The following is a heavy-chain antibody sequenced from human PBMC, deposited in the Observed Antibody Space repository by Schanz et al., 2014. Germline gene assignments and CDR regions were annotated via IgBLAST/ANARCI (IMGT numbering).Heavy chain of an antibody. V-gene: IGHV3-23*01. J-gene: IGHJ4*02. CDR1: GFTFENYA. CDR3: VRDSFFAFDY. Sequence: EVQLMESGGGLVKPGGSLRLSCAASGFTFENYALTWVRQVPGKGLEWVSAISGSGGSTYYADSVKGRFTISRDNSKNTLYLQMNSLRAEDTAVDYCVRDSFFAFDYWGQGTLVTVSS. D-gene: IGHD3-3*01. CDR2: ISGSGGST.